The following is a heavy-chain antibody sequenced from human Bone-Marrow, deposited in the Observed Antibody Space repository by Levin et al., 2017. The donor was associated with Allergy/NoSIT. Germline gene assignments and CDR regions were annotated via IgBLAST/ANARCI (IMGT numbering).Heavy chain of an antibody. CDR2: IYKSGSA. D-gene: IGHD2/OR15-2a*01. V-gene: IGHV4-39*07. Sequence: RTSETLSLTCTVSGGSISSSSHYWGWIRQPPGRGLEWIASIYKSGSAYYSPSLKSRVTISIDTSKNQFSLELTSVTAADTAVYYCARDPRILVSKVWFDPWGPGTLVTVSS. CDR3: ARDPRILVSKVWFDP. J-gene: IGHJ5*02. CDR1: GGSISSSSHY.